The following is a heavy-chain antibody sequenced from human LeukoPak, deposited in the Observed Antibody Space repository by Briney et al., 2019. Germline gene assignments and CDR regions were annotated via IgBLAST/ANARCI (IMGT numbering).Heavy chain of an antibody. CDR3: ARAGYYYDSSGYFN. Sequence: GGSLRLSCAASGFTFSDCYMSWIRQAPGKGLEWVSYFGSSGGPIYYADSVKGRFTISRDNAKNSLYLQMNSLRAEDTAVYYCARAGYYYDSSGYFNWGQGTLVTVSS. V-gene: IGHV3-11*04. J-gene: IGHJ4*02. CDR2: FGSSGGPI. D-gene: IGHD3-22*01. CDR1: GFTFSDCY.